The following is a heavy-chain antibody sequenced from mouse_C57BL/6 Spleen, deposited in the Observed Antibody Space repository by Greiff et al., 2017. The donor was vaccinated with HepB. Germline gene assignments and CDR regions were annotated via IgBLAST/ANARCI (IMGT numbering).Heavy chain of an antibody. J-gene: IGHJ4*01. CDR1: GYSFTDYN. V-gene: IGHV1-39*01. CDR3: ARSQDYDGYYGNYNYAMDY. Sequence: EVQLQQSGPELVKPGASVKISCKASGYSFTDYNMNWVKQSNGKSLEWIGVINPNYGTTSYNQKFKGKATLTVDQSSSTAYMQLNSLTSEDSAVYYCARSQDYDGYYGNYNYAMDYWGQGTSVTVSS. D-gene: IGHD2-3*01. CDR2: INPNYGTT.